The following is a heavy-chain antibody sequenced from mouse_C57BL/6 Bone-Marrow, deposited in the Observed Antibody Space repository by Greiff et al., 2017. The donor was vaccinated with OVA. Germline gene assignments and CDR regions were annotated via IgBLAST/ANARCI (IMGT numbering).Heavy chain of an antibody. Sequence: QVQLQQSGAELARPGASVKLSCKASGYTFTSYGISWVKQRTGQGLEWIGEIYPRSGNNYYNEKLKGKATLTADKSSSTAYMELRSLTSEDSAVYFCARSVAPYYYGRVDYWGQGTTLTVSS. D-gene: IGHD1-1*01. V-gene: IGHV1-81*01. CDR2: IYPRSGNN. J-gene: IGHJ2*01. CDR1: GYTFTSYG. CDR3: ARSVAPYYYGRVDY.